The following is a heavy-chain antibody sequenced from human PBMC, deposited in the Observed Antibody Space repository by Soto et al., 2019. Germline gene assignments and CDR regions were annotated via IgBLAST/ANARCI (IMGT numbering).Heavy chain of an antibody. Sequence: GESLKISCXGSGYSFSSYWIGWVRQTPGKGLEWKGIIYPGDSDTSYSPSFQGQVTISSHKSISTAYLQGSSLKPSDTPMYYCARHGHGDYSCYYGMDVWGQGTTVTVSS. J-gene: IGHJ6*02. V-gene: IGHV5-51*01. CDR2: IYPGDSDT. D-gene: IGHD4-17*01. CDR3: ARHGHGDYSCYYGMDV. CDR1: GYSFSSYW.